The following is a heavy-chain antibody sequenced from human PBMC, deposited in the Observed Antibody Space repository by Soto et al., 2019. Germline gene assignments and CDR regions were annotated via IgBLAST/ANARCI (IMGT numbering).Heavy chain of an antibody. V-gene: IGHV4-39*01. J-gene: IGHJ6*03. CDR1: GGSISTSSYY. CDR3: ARTYSNYAYYYYYMDF. D-gene: IGHD4-4*01. CDR2: IHNNGNT. Sequence: SETLSLTCTVSGGSISTSSYYWGWIRQPPGKGLEWIGNIHNNGNTYYNPSLGSRVTISVDSSKNQFSLKLSSVTAADTAVYYCARTYSNYAYYYYYMDFWGKGTTVTVSS.